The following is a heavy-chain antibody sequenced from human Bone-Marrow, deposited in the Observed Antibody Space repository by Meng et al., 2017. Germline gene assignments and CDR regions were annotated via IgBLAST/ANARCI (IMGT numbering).Heavy chain of an antibody. Sequence: GESLKISCAASGFTVSSNYMSWVRQAPGKGLEWVSVIYSGGSTYYADSVKGRFTISRDNSKNTLYLQMNSLRAEDTAVYYCAREGQWLVHLYYYYGMDVWGQGTTVTVSS. CDR2: IYSGGST. D-gene: IGHD6-19*01. CDR3: AREGQWLVHLYYYYGMDV. V-gene: IGHV3-53*01. J-gene: IGHJ6*02. CDR1: GFTVSSNY.